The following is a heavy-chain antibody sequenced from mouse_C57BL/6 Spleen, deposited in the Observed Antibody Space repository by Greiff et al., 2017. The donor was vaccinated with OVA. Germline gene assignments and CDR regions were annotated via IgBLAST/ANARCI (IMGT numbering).Heavy chain of an antibody. V-gene: IGHV1-20*01. Sequence: EVKLQESGPELVKPGDSVKISCKASGYSFTGYFMNWVMQSHGKSLEWIGRINPYNGDTFYNQKFKGKATLTVDKSSSTAHMELRSLTSEDSAVYYCARWGYYDYDVGYYAMDYWGQGTSVTVSS. D-gene: IGHD2-4*01. CDR3: ARWGYYDYDVGYYAMDY. CDR1: GYSFTGYF. CDR2: INPYNGDT. J-gene: IGHJ4*01.